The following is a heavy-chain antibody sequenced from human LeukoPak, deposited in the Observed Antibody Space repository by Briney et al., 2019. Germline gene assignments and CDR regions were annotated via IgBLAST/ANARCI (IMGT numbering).Heavy chain of an antibody. J-gene: IGHJ4*02. CDR3: ARDQLATVTNFDY. CDR1: GGTFSSYA. CDR2: IIPIFGTA. Sequence: ASVKVSCKASGGTFSSYAISWVRQAPGQGLEWMGGIIPIFGTANYAQKFQGRVTITADKSTSTAYMELSSLRSEDTAVYYCARDQLATVTNFDYWGQGTLVTVSS. D-gene: IGHD4-17*01. V-gene: IGHV1-69*06.